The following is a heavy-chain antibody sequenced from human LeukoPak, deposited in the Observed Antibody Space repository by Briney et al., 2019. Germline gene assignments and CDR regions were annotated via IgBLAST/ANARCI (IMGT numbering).Heavy chain of an antibody. V-gene: IGHV3-64D*09. D-gene: IGHD5-24*01. J-gene: IGHJ3*02. CDR3: ALLGGGWLDAFDI. Sequence: GGSLRLSCSASGFTFSSYAMHWVRQAPGKGLEYVSTISSSGGSTYYIDSVKGRFTISRDGSKNTLYLQMSSLRAEDTAVYYCALLGGGWLDAFDIWGQGTMVTVSS. CDR2: ISSSGGST. CDR1: GFTFSSYA.